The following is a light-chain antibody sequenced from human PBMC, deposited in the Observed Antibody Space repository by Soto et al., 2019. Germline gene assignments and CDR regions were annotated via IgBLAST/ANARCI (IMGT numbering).Light chain of an antibody. J-gene: IGLJ1*01. Sequence: QSVLTQPPSVSAAPGQKVTISCSGSSSNIGGNSVSWYQQLPGTAPKLLIYDDNKRPSGIPDRFSGSKSGTSATLGITGFQTGDEADYYCGSWDSSLSADVFGTGTKGT. CDR2: DDN. CDR1: SSNIGGNS. CDR3: GSWDSSLSADV. V-gene: IGLV1-51*01.